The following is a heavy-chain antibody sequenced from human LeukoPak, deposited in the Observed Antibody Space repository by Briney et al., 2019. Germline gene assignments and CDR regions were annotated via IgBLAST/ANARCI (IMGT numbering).Heavy chain of an antibody. D-gene: IGHD3-10*01. CDR3: ARGLSPRINMVRGVRPPFRGVFDY. V-gene: IGHV4-34*01. CDR2: INHSGST. CDR1: GGSLSGYY. Sequence: PSETLSLTCAVYGGSLSGYYWSWIRQPPGKGLEWIGEINHSGSTNYNPSLKSRVTISVDTSKNQFSLKLSSATAADTAVYYCARGLSPRINMVRGVRPPFRGVFDYWGQGTLVTVSS. J-gene: IGHJ4*02.